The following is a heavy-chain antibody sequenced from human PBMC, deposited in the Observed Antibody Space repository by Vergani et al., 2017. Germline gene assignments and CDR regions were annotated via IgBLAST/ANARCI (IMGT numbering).Heavy chain of an antibody. J-gene: IGHJ6*03. CDR3: AKECRYRHTSTGVFYTDV. CDR2: IVVPGET. D-gene: IGHD1-26*01. Sequence: VQLVESGGGLVQPGGSLRLSCAASGFTFSDYDMHWVRQTTEKTLEWVAAIVVPGETYYAGSVEGRYTISRENAKSSVYLQMNNLRAGDTAVYYCAKECRYRHTSTGVFYTDVWGTGTLVTVSS. V-gene: IGHV3-13*01. CDR1: GFTFSDYD.